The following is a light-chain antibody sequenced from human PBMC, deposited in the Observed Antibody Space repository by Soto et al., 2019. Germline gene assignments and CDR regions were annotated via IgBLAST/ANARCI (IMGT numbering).Light chain of an antibody. CDR2: LNSDGSH. CDR3: QTWGTGIQV. V-gene: IGLV4-69*01. J-gene: IGLJ2*01. Sequence: QPVLTQSPSASASLGASVKLTCTLSIGHSSYAIALHQQQPEKGPRYLMKLNSDGSHSKGDGIPDRFSGSSSGAERYLTISSLQSEDEADYYCQTWGTGIQVFGGGTKLTVL. CDR1: IGHSSYA.